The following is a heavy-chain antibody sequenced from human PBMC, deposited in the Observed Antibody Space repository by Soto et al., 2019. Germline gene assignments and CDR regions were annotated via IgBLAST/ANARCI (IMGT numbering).Heavy chain of an antibody. V-gene: IGHV3-48*03. CDR2: ISSSGSTI. Sequence: PGGSLRLSCAASGFTFSSYEMNWVRQAPGKGLEWVSYISSSGSTIYYADSVKGRFTISRDNAKNSLYLQMNSLRAEDTAVYYCARVKGYCSSTSCYPRYYYYGMDVWGQGTTVTVSS. CDR3: ARVKGYCSSTSCYPRYYYYGMDV. J-gene: IGHJ6*02. D-gene: IGHD2-2*01. CDR1: GFTFSSYE.